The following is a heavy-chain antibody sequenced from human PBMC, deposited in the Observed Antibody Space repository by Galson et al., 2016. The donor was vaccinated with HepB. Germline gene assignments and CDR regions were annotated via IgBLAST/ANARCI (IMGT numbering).Heavy chain of an antibody. CDR3: AKYGDEAGWNFHH. J-gene: IGHJ1*01. V-gene: IGHV3-7*03. CDR2: IKEDGSKT. D-gene: IGHD6-19*01. Sequence: SLRLSCAASGFTFSRFWMNWVRQAPEKGLEWVASIKEDGSKTFYVDSVKGRFTMSRDNVEESVSLQMNSLRAEDTAVYYCAKYGDEAGWNFHHWGQGTLVTVSS. CDR1: GFTFSRFW.